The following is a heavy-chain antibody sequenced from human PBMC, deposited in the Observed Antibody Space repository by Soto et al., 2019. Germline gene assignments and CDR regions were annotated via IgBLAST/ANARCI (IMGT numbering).Heavy chain of an antibody. CDR2: ISATGAKT. J-gene: IGHJ4*02. V-gene: IGHV3-23*01. CDR1: GFTFSSYA. D-gene: IGHD1-20*01. CDR3: TKSRSAMVYYFDF. Sequence: EVQVLESGGGLVQPGGSLRLSCAASGFTFSSYAMNWVRQALGKGLEWVSGISATGAKTYSADSVKGRFTTSRDNSKDTVYLEMNNLRAEDTAVYYCTKSRSAMVYYFDFWGLGALVTVSS.